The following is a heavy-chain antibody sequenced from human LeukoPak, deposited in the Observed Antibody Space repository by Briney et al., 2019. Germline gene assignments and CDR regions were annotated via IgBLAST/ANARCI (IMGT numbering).Heavy chain of an antibody. V-gene: IGHV4-61*02. D-gene: IGHD3-22*01. CDR1: GGSISSGSYY. CDR3: ARSLSPDSSGYSRASDY. J-gene: IGHJ4*02. CDR2: IYTSGST. Sequence: SETLSLTCTVSGGSISSGSYYWSWIRQPAGKGLEWIGRIYTSGSTNYNPSLKSRVTISVDTSKNQFSLKLSSVTAADTAVYYCARSLSPDSSGYSRASDYWGQGTLVTVSS.